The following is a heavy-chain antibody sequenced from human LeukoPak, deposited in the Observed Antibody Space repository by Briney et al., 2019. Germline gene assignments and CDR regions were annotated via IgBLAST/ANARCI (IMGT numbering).Heavy chain of an antibody. CDR2: IRGSGGST. V-gene: IGHV3-23*01. CDR1: GFTVSSNY. D-gene: IGHD3-10*01. J-gene: IGHJ4*02. CDR3: ARGGVDYYGSGTYYLMYYFDY. Sequence: GGSLRLSCAASGFTVSSNYMNWVRQAPGKGLEWVSAIRGSGGSTYYADSVKGRFPISRDDPHNMLYLQMNSLRAEDTAVYFCARGGVDYYGSGTYYLMYYFDYWGQGALVTVSS.